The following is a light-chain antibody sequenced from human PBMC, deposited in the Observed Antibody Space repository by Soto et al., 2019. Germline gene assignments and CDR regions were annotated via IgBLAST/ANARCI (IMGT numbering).Light chain of an antibody. Sequence: EIVLTQSPATLSLSPGERATLSCRASQSVSSYLAWYQQKPGQAPRLIIYEASNRATGIPARFSGSGSGTDFTLTISRLEPEDFAVYYCQHRMNWPLTFGQGTRLEIK. V-gene: IGKV3-11*01. CDR3: QHRMNWPLT. CDR1: QSVSSY. J-gene: IGKJ5*01. CDR2: EAS.